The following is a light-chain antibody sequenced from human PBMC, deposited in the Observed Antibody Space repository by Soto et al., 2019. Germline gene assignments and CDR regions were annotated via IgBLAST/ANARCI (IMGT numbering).Light chain of an antibody. Sequence: IVLTQSPCTLSLPQGERATLSCRASQSVSSSYLAWHQQKPGQTPRLLVYGASSRATGIPDRFSGSGSGTDFTLTISRLEPEDFAVYYCQQHGGSPITFGQGTRLEIK. CDR2: GAS. J-gene: IGKJ5*01. V-gene: IGKV3-20*01. CDR3: QQHGGSPIT. CDR1: QSVSSSY.